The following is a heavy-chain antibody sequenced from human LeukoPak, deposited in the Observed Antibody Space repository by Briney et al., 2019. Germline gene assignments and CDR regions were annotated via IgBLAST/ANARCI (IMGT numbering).Heavy chain of an antibody. CDR3: ARGERAIPIYY. D-gene: IGHD3-10*01. J-gene: IGHJ4*02. CDR2: IIPILGSA. V-gene: IGHV1-69*05. Sequence: SVKVSCKASGGSFSNYAISWVRQAPGQGLEWMGGIIPILGSATYAQHFQGRVTITMDESTTAAYMELSSLRPGDTAAFYCARGERAIPIYYWGQGTLVTVSS. CDR1: GGSFSNYA.